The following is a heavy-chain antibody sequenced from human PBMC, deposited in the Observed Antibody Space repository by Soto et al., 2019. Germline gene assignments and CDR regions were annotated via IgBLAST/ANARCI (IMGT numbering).Heavy chain of an antibody. CDR2: IIPIFGTT. CDR1: GGTFSSYA. Sequence: QVQLVQSGAEVKKPGSSVKVSCKASGGTFSSYAISWVRQAPGQGLEWLGGIIPIFGTTNYAQKFQGRVTITADESTTIAYMELSSLGSEDTAVYYCARGGATLVRGVLRTGYYGMDVWGQGPTVTVSS. D-gene: IGHD3-10*01. J-gene: IGHJ6*02. CDR3: ARGGATLVRGVLRTGYYGMDV. V-gene: IGHV1-69*01.